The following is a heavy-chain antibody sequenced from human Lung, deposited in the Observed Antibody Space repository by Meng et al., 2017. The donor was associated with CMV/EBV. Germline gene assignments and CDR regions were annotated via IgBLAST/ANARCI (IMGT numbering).Heavy chain of an antibody. Sequence: GESXKISCAASGFTFSSYAMHWVRQAPGKGLEWVAVISYDGSNKYYADSVKGRFTISRDNSKNTLYMQMSSLRAEDTAVYYCAREEAMVGYYTNWFDAWGQGXLVTVSS. CDR1: GFTFSSYA. V-gene: IGHV3-30-3*01. CDR2: ISYDGSNK. CDR3: AREEAMVGYYTNWFDA. J-gene: IGHJ5*02. D-gene: IGHD5-18*01.